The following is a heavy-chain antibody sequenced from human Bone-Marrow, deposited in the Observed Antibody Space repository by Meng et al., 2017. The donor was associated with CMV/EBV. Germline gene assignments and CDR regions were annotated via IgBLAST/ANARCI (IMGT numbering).Heavy chain of an antibody. J-gene: IGHJ4*02. D-gene: IGHD3-10*01. CDR2: ISSSSSYI. V-gene: IGHV3-21*01. CDR1: GFTFSSYS. CDR3: ARDTDYGSGRGYYFAD. Sequence: GGSLRLSCAASGFTFSSYSMNWVRQAPGKGLEWVSSISSSSSYIYYADSVKGRFTISRDNAKNSLYLQMNSLRAEDTAVYYCARDTDYGSGRGYYFADWGQGKLVTVAS.